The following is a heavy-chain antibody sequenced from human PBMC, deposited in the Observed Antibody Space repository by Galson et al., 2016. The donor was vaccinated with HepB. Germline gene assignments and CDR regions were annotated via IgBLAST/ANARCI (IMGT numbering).Heavy chain of an antibody. D-gene: IGHD3-10*01. CDR1: GFTFSSYW. V-gene: IGHV3-74*01. CDR2: ITSDGSST. Sequence: SLRLSCAASGFTFSSYWMHWVRQAPGKGLVWVSRITSDGSSTSYADSVKGRFTISRDNAKNTLYLQMNSLRAEDTAVYYCARYEGSFWLGERFDPWGQGTLVTVSS. CDR3: ARYEGSFWLGERFDP. J-gene: IGHJ5*02.